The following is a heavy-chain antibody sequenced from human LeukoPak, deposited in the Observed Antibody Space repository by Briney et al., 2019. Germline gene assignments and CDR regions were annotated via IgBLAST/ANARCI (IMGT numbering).Heavy chain of an antibody. D-gene: IGHD1-14*01. J-gene: IGHJ4*02. Sequence: GGSLRLSCAASGFSFSDYYMSWIRQAPGKGLEWVSYISSSGNTIYYADSVKGRFTISRDNAKNSLYLQMNSLRAEDTAVYYCARGWLADPGDNDYWGQGTLVTVSS. CDR1: GFSFSDYY. CDR3: ARGWLADPGDNDY. V-gene: IGHV3-11*01. CDR2: ISSSGNTI.